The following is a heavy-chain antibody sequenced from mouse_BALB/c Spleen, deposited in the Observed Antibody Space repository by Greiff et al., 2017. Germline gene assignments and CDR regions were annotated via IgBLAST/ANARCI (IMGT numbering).Heavy chain of an antibody. D-gene: IGHD1-1*02. Sequence: EVKLVESGGGLVQPGGSLKLSCAASGFTFSSYTMSWVRQTPEKRLEWVAYISNGGGSTYYPDTVKGRFTISRDNAKNTLYLQMSSLKSEDTAMYYCARRGVGTWFDYWGQGTTLTVSS. CDR2: ISNGGGST. CDR1: GFTFSSYT. V-gene: IGHV5-12-2*01. J-gene: IGHJ2*01. CDR3: ARRGVGTWFDY.